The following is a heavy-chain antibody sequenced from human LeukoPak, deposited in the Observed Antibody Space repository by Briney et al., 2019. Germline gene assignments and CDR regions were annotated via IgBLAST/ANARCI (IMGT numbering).Heavy chain of an antibody. J-gene: IGHJ6*03. V-gene: IGHV4-39*07. Sequence: PSETLSLTCTVSGGSISSSSYYWGWIRQPPGKGLEWIGNIYYSGSTYYNPSLKSRVTMSVDTSKNQFSLKLSSVTAADTAVYYCAITPVETRGYYYMDVWGKGTTVTISS. CDR3: AITPVETRGYYYMDV. CDR2: IYYSGST. CDR1: GGSISSSSYY. D-gene: IGHD5-24*01.